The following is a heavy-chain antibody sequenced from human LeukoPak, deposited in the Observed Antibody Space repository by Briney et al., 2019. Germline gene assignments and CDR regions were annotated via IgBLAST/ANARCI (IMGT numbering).Heavy chain of an antibody. CDR2: IYTSGST. CDR3: ARHLLSSGWYLRAFDI. CDR1: GGSISSYY. Sequence: PSETLSLTCTVSGGSISSYYWSWIRQPAGKGLEWIGRIYTSGSTNYNPSLKSRVTISVDTSKNQFSLKLSSVTAADTAVYYCARHLLSSGWYLRAFDIWGQGTMVTVSS. J-gene: IGHJ3*02. D-gene: IGHD6-19*01. V-gene: IGHV4-4*07.